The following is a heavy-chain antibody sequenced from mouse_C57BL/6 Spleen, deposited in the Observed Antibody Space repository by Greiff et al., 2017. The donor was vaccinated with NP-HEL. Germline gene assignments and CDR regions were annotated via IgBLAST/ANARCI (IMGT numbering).Heavy chain of an antibody. J-gene: IGHJ2*01. CDR2: IYPRSGNT. Sequence: QVQLQQSGAELARPGASVKLSCKASGYTFTSYGISWVKQRTGQGLEWIGEIYPRSGNTYYNEKFKGKATLTADKSSSTAYMELRSLTSEDSAVYFCARSFPRITTVVATDYFDYWGQGTTLTVSS. CDR3: ARSFPRITTVVATDYFDY. CDR1: GYTFTSYG. D-gene: IGHD1-1*01. V-gene: IGHV1-81*01.